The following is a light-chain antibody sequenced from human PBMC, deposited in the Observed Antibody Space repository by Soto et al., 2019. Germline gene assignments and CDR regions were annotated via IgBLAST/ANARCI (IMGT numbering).Light chain of an antibody. V-gene: IGKV3-20*01. CDR2: GAS. CDR1: QSVSSSY. J-gene: IGKJ1*01. Sequence: EIVLTQSPGTLSLSQKERETLSCRAIQSVSSSYLAWYQQKPGQAPRPLIYGASSRAIGIPDRFSGSGSGTDFTLTICRLEPEDFAVYYCQQYGSSPWTFGQGTKVDIK. CDR3: QQYGSSPWT.